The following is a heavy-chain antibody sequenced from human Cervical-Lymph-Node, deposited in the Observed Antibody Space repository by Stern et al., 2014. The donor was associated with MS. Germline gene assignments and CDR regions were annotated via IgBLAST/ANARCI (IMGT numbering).Heavy chain of an antibody. CDR3: ATDYSSGWSFYFDH. V-gene: IGHV1-24*01. CDR2: FHPEDGET. J-gene: IGHJ4*02. Sequence: QVQLQESGAEVKKPGASVKVSCKVSGFSLTELFIHWVRKAPGKGLEWMGGFHPEDGETIYAQNFQGRVTLTGDTSTDTAYMELSSLRSEDTAVYYCATDYSSGWSFYFDHWGQGTLVTVSS. CDR1: GFSLTELF. D-gene: IGHD6-19*01.